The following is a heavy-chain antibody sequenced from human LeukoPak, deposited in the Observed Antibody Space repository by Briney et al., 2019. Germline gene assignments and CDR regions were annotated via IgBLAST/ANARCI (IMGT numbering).Heavy chain of an antibody. J-gene: IGHJ4*02. D-gene: IGHD1/OR15-1a*01. CDR1: GGSISTYY. CDR2: IYYSGST. V-gene: IGHV4-59*08. CDR3: ARHEHGGFDY. Sequence: SETLSLTCTVSGGSISTYYWSWIRQPPGKGLEWIGYIYYSGSTNYNPSLKSRVTISVDTSKNQFSLKLTSVTAADTAVYYCARHEHGGFDYWGQGTLVTDSS.